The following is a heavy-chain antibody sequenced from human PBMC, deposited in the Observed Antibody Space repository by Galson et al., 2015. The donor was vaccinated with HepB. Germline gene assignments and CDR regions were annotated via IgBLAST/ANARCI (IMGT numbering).Heavy chain of an antibody. CDR1: GGSISGYY. J-gene: IGHJ6*02. CDR3: ARHLNSGGYPPSLNYYGLDV. Sequence: SETLSLTCTVSGGSISGYYWSWIRQPAGKGLEYIGRIWSSGSTNCNPSLKSRVTMSVDTSKNQLSLKLSSVTAADTAVYYCARHLNSGGYPPSLNYYGLDVWDQGTTVTVSS. CDR2: IWSSGST. V-gene: IGHV4-4*07. D-gene: IGHD3-22*01.